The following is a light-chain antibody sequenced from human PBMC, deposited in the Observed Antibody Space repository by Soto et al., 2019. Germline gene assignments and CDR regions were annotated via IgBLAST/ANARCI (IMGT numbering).Light chain of an antibody. V-gene: IGKV3-15*01. CDR2: DTS. J-gene: IGKJ4*01. Sequence: ETVMTQSPGTLSVSLGERATLSCRASQSVSIHLAWYQQKPGQAPRLLIYDTSTRATGIPARFSGSGSGTDFTLTISSLQSEDFAVYYCQQYNSWPLTFGGGTKVDIK. CDR3: QQYNSWPLT. CDR1: QSVSIH.